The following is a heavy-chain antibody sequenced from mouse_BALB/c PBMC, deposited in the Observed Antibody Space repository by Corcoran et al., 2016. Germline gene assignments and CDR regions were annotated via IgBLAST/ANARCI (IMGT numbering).Heavy chain of an antibody. Sequence: EVQLQQSEAEIVKPGASVKLSCTASGFNIKDTYMHWVKQRPEQGLEWIGRIDPANGNTKYDPKFQGKATITADTSSNTAYLQLSSLTSEDTAVYYCARWDGYFDVWGAGTTVTVSS. D-gene: IGHD4-1*01. J-gene: IGHJ1*01. V-gene: IGHV14-3*02. CDR2: IDPANGNT. CDR1: GFNIKDTY. CDR3: ARWDGYFDV.